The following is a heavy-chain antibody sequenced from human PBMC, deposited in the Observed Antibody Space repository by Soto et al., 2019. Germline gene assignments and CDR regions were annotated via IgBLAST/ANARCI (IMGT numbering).Heavy chain of an antibody. CDR3: ARDWYYTIDY. Sequence: GSLRLSCAASGFDFRTTWMHWVRQVPGKGLVWVSCITSDGSSITYADSVKGRFTISRDNAKNTLYLQMNSLRVKDTAVYYCARDWYYTIDYWGQGTPVTVSS. D-gene: IGHD3-3*01. J-gene: IGHJ4*02. V-gene: IGHV3-74*01. CDR2: ITSDGSSI. CDR1: GFDFRTTW.